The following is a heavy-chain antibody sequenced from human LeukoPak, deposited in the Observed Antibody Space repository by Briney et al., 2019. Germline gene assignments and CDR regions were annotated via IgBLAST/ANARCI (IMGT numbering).Heavy chain of an antibody. Sequence: GGSLRLSCAASGFTVSSNYMSWLRQAPGKGLDWVSVIYSGGSTYYADSVKGRFTISRDNSKNTLYLQMNSLRAEDTAVYYCARDIAYDSSGYYSPHFDYWGQGTLVTVSS. CDR3: ARDIAYDSSGYYSPHFDY. CDR1: GFTVSSNY. CDR2: IYSGGST. D-gene: IGHD3-22*01. V-gene: IGHV3-53*01. J-gene: IGHJ4*02.